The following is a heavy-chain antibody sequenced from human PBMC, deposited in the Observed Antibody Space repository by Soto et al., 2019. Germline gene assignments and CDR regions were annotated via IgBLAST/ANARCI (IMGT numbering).Heavy chain of an antibody. CDR2: IYWDDDK. V-gene: IGHV2-5*02. J-gene: IGHJ4*02. CDR3: ARLDILTGLDY. Sequence: QITLKESGPTLVKPTQTLTLTCTFSGFSLSTSGVGVGWIRQPPGKALEWLALIYWDDDKRYSPSLKSRLTITKNTSKNQVVLTMTNMDPVDPATYFCARLDILTGLDYWGQGTLVTVSS. CDR1: GFSLSTSGVG. D-gene: IGHD3-9*01.